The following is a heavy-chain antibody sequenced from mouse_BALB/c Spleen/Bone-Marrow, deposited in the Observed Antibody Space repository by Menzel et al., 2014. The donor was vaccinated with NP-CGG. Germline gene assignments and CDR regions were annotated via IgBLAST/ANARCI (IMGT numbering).Heavy chain of an antibody. CDR3: ARPRFAY. CDR1: SYTFTSYW. CDR2: ITPSTGYI. Sequence: VMLVESGAELAKPGASVKMSCKASSYTFTSYWMHWIKQRPGQGLEWIGYITPSTGYIEYNQKFKDKATLTADKSSSTAYMQLSSLTSEDSAVYYCARPRFAYWGQGTLVTVSA. V-gene: IGHV1-7*01. J-gene: IGHJ3*01.